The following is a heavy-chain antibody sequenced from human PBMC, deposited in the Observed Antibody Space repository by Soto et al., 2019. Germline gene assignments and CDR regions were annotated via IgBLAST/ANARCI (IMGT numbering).Heavy chain of an antibody. D-gene: IGHD2-2*01. Sequence: PSETLPLTCTVSGGSISSSSWSWIRQPPGRGLEWIGYIYNNGRTDYNPSLKSRVTILVDTSKNHFSLKLSSVTPADTAVYYCARARFCTSTSCYHYFDFWGQGTLVTVSS. V-gene: IGHV4-59*01. CDR1: GGSISSSS. CDR3: ARARFCTSTSCYHYFDF. J-gene: IGHJ4*02. CDR2: IYNNGRT.